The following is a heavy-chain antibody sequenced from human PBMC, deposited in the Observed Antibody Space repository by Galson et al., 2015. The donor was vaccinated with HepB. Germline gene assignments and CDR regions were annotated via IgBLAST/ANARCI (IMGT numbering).Heavy chain of an antibody. V-gene: IGHV4-39*01. CDR1: GGSISSSSYY. J-gene: IGHJ5*02. D-gene: IGHD6-13*01. CDR2: IYYSGST. Sequence: SETLSLTCTVSGGSISSSSYYWGWIRQPPGKGLEWIGSIYYSGSTYYNPSLKSRVTISVDTSKNQFSLKLSSVTAADTAVYYCARHVYSSSWYAGDLGWFDPWGQGTLVTVSS. CDR3: ARHVYSSSWYAGDLGWFDP.